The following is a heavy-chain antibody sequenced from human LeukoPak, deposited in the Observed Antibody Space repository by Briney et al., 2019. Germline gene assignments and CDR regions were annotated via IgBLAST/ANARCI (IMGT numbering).Heavy chain of an antibody. J-gene: IGHJ4*02. Sequence: ASVKVSCKASGYTFTSYYMHWVRQAPGQGLEWMGILNPGGGYTSYAQRFQGRVTLTRDTSTSTVYMELSSLTSEDTAVYYCARVGAYYDSSAYFDYWGRGTLVTVSS. D-gene: IGHD3-22*01. CDR2: LNPGGGYT. V-gene: IGHV1-46*01. CDR1: GYTFTSYY. CDR3: ARVGAYYDSSAYFDY.